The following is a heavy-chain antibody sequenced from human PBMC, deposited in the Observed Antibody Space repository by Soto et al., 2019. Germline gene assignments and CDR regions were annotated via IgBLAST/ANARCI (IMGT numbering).Heavy chain of an antibody. CDR1: GFTFSTYA. D-gene: IGHD6-13*01. Sequence: GGSLRLSCAASGFTFSTYAMSWVRQPPGKGLEWVSGISSSGGDTPSADSVKGRFTISRDNSKNTLYLQMNNLRVEDTAVYFCARKTAGPRPFDYWGQGTLVTVSS. CDR3: ARKTAGPRPFDY. J-gene: IGHJ4*02. CDR2: ISSSGGDT. V-gene: IGHV3-23*01.